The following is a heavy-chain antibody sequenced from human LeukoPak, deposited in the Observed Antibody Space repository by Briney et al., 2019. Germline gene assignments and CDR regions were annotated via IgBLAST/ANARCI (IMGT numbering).Heavy chain of an antibody. J-gene: IGHJ3*02. V-gene: IGHV3-30-3*01. CDR2: ISYAVNIK. Sequence: GGSLRLSCAASGFDFHNYVIHWVRQAPGKGLEWVAVISYAVNIKYYADSVKGRFTISRDSSSKTVFLQMNSLRTEDTAVYYCVRGGYSYGPDAFDIWGQGTMVTVSS. CDR1: GFDFHNYV. D-gene: IGHD5-18*01. CDR3: VRGGYSYGPDAFDI.